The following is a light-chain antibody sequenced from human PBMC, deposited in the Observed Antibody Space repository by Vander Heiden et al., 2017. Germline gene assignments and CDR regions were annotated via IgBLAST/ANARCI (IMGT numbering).Light chain of an antibody. Sequence: HTVVTHDPSLSVSPAGTVTLACASSAGAVTSSNFPNWFQQKPGHVPMVLIYSTTNTHSWTPALFSGSLLGDTAPLTLSGVQAEDDAYYYCLLYYGSTWIFGGGTRLTVL. CDR2: STT. V-gene: IGLV7-43*01. CDR1: AGAVTSSNF. J-gene: IGLJ3*02. CDR3: LLYYGSTWI.